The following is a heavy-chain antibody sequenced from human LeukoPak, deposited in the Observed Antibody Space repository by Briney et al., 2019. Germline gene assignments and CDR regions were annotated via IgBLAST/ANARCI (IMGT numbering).Heavy chain of an antibody. CDR2: IKQDGTDK. CDR3: AREKLDTRGYVDY. J-gene: IGHJ4*02. D-gene: IGHD3-22*01. V-gene: IGHV3-7*01. Sequence: PGGSLRLSCAASGFNFNTYGMHWVRQAPGKGLDWVANIKQDGTDKYYVDSVKGRFTISRDNAKNLLYLQMNSLRAEDTAVYYCAREKLDTRGYVDYWGQGTLVTVSS. CDR1: GFNFNTYG.